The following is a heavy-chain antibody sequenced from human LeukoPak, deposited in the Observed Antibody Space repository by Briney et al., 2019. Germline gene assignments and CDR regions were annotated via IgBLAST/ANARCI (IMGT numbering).Heavy chain of an antibody. J-gene: IGHJ5*02. CDR3: ARPGALCTGGNCTRFDH. CDR1: GGSISSSNYY. V-gene: IGHV4-39*02. CDR2: IYYSGST. D-gene: IGHD2-15*01. Sequence: SKTLSLTCTGSGGSISSSNYYWTWIRQPPGKGLEWIGTIYYSGSTYYNSSLKSRVTISVDTSKNHVSLKVSSVTATATATYYCARPGALCTGGNCTRFDHWGQGTLVTVSS.